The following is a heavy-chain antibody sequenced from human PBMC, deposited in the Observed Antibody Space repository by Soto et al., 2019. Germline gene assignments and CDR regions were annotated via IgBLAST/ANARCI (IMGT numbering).Heavy chain of an antibody. V-gene: IGHV3-23*01. CDR2: ISGSGSSV. D-gene: IGHD3-10*01. J-gene: IGHJ6*02. CDR3: AKVRASYLSASYFYYGLDV. Sequence: PGESLKISCAASGFTFSHYVLSWVRQAPGRGLEWVSSISGSGSSVYLADSVRGRFTMSRDLSRNTVSLQMNRLRAEDTAIYYCAKVRASYLSASYFYYGLDVWGQGTTVPSP. CDR1: GFTFSHYV.